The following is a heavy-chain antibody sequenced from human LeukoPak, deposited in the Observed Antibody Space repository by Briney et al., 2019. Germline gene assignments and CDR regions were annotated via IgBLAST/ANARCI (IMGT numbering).Heavy chain of an antibody. CDR2: VYHSATT. CDR3: ARVTRYYYGSGSYYRPNWFDP. Sequence: PSETLSLTCRVSDYSISSGYYWGWIRQPPGKGLEWIGSVYHSATTYYNPSLKSRVTISVDKSKNQFSLKLSSVTAADTAVYYCARVTRYYYGSGSYYRPNWFDPWGQGTLVTVSS. V-gene: IGHV4-38-2*02. D-gene: IGHD3-10*01. CDR1: DYSISSGYY. J-gene: IGHJ5*02.